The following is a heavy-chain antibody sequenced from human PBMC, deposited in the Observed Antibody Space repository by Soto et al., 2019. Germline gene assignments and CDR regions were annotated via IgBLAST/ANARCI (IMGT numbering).Heavy chain of an antibody. CDR1: GGSFSGYY. D-gene: IGHD3-3*01. J-gene: IGHJ5*02. V-gene: IGHV4-34*01. CDR3: ARGPPYYDFWSGYRLYWFDP. Sequence: SETLSLTCAVYGGSFSGYYWSWIRQPPGKGLEWIGEINHSGSTNYNPSLKSRVTISVDTSKNQFSLKLSSVTAADTAVYYCARGPPYYDFWSGYRLYWFDPWGQGTLVTVSS. CDR2: INHSGST.